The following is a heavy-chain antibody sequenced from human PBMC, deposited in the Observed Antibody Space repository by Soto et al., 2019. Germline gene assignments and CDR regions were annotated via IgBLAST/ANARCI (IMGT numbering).Heavy chain of an antibody. D-gene: IGHD5-12*01. CDR3: ASLSVDIVAMDAFDI. V-gene: IGHV4-31*03. CDR2: IYYSGST. Sequence: QVQLQESGPGLVKPSQTLSLTCTVSGGSISSGGYYWSWIRQHPGKGLEWIGYIYYSGSTYYNPSLKSRFTISVDTSKNQFSLKLSSVTAAVTAVYYCASLSVDIVAMDAFDIWGQGTMVTVSS. J-gene: IGHJ3*02. CDR1: GGSISSGGYY.